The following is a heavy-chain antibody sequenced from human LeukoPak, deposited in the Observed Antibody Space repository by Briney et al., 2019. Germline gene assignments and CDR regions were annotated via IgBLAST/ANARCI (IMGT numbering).Heavy chain of an antibody. Sequence: GGSLRLSCEASGFGVSGNAMAWVRQAAGKGLQWVSGLGSDGRTHHADSVRGRFTISRDESKNTVYLQMNSLRAEDTAGYYCARGGDIVVVPTTMDYWGQGTLVTVSS. CDR1: GFGVSGNA. V-gene: IGHV3-23*01. CDR2: LGSDGRT. CDR3: ARGGDIVVVPTTMDY. D-gene: IGHD2-2*01. J-gene: IGHJ4*02.